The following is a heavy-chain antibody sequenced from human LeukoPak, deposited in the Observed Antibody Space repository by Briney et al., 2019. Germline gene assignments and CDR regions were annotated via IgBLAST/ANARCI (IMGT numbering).Heavy chain of an antibody. V-gene: IGHV3-7*03. CDR3: ARDCGGYGRRDCY. D-gene: IGHD6-25*01. Sequence: GGSLRLSCAASGFTFSSYAMSWVRQAPGKGLEWVANIKQGGSEKYYVDSVKGRFTISRDNAKNSLYLQMNSLRAEDTAIYYCARDCGGYGRRDCYWGQGTLVTVSS. CDR1: GFTFSSYA. CDR2: IKQGGSEK. J-gene: IGHJ4*02.